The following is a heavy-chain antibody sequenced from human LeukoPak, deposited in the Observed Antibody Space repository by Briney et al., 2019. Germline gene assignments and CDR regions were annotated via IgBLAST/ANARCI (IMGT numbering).Heavy chain of an antibody. V-gene: IGHV4-59*08. CDR2: IYYSGST. J-gene: IGHJ4*02. CDR3: ARLNNWYFDY. D-gene: IGHD1-20*01. CDR1: GGSISSYY. Sequence: TASETLSLTCTVSGGSISSYYWSWIRQPPGKGLEWIGYIYYSGSTNYNPSLKSRVTISVDTSKNQFSLKLSSVTAADTAVYYCARLNNWYFDYWGQGTLVTVSS.